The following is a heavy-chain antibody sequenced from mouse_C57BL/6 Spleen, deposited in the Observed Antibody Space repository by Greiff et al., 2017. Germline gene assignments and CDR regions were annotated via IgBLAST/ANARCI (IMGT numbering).Heavy chain of an antibody. CDR2: IHPNSGST. CDR3: ARDGYWYFDV. Sequence: QVQLKQPGAELVKPGASVKLSCKASGYTFTSYWMHWVKQRPGQGLEWIGMIHPNSGSTNYNEKFKSKATLTVDKSSSTAYMQLSSLTSEDSAVYYCARDGYWYFDVWGTGTTVTVSS. D-gene: IGHD2-3*01. V-gene: IGHV1-64*01. CDR1: GYTFTSYW. J-gene: IGHJ1*03.